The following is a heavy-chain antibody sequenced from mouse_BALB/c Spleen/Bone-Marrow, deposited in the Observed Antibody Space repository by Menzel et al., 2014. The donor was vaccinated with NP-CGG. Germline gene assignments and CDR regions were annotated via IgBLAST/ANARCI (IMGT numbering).Heavy chain of an antibody. J-gene: IGHJ3*01. CDR2: IDPANYNT. CDR1: GFNIKDAY. Sequence: EVKVVESGAELVKPGASVKLSCTASGFNIKDAYMHWVKQRPEQGLEWIGRIDPANYNTKYDPKFQGKATITADTSSNTAYLQLSSLTSEDTAVYYCARNSMAYWGQGTLVTVSA. V-gene: IGHV14-3*02. CDR3: ARNSMAY.